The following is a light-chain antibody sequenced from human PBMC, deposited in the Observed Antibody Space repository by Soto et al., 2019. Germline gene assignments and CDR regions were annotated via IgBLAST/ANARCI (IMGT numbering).Light chain of an antibody. Sequence: QPVLTQSPSASASLGASVKLTCTLSSGYSTYAIAWHQQQSEKGPRFLMKINYDGTHSKGDGFFDRFSGSSSGAERHLTISRLEYEDEADYYCQSLGTGIQVFGGGTKLTVL. CDR3: QSLGTGIQV. J-gene: IGLJ3*02. V-gene: IGLV4-69*01. CDR2: INYDGTH. CDR1: SGYSTYA.